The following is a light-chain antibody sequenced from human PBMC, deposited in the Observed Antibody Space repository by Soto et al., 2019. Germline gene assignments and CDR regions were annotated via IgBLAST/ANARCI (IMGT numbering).Light chain of an antibody. CDR3: AAWDDSLNGSYV. CDR2: SNN. Sequence: QSVLTQLPSASGTPGQTVTISCSGCSSNIGSNSVTWYQQLPGTAPTLLIFSNNQRPSGVPDRFSGSKSGTSASLAISGLQSEDEADYYCAAWDDSLNGSYVFGTGTKVTVL. CDR1: SSNIGSNS. J-gene: IGLJ1*01. V-gene: IGLV1-44*01.